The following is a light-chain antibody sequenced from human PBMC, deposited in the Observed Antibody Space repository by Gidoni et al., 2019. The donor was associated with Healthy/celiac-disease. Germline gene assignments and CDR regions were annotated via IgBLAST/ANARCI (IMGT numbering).Light chain of an antibody. CDR1: SSDVGGYHY. Sequence: QSALTQPASVSGSPGQPITISCTGTSSDVGGYHYVSWYQQHPGKAPKLMIYEVSNRPSGVSNRFSGSKSGNTASLTISGLQAEDEADYYCSSYTSSSTLLVFGGGTKLTVL. CDR2: EVS. J-gene: IGLJ2*01. CDR3: SSYTSSSTLLV. V-gene: IGLV2-14*01.